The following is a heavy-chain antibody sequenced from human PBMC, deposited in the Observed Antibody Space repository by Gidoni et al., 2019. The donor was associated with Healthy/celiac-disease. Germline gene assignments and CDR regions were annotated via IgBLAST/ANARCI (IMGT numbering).Heavy chain of an antibody. D-gene: IGHD4-17*01. J-gene: IGHJ4*02. V-gene: IGHV4-34*01. CDR3: ARVVPRPYGGIDY. Sequence: QVQLQQWGAGLLKPSETLSLTCAVYGGSFSGDYWSWIRQHPGKGLEWIGEINHSGSTNYNPSLKSRVTISVDTSKNQFSLKLSSVTAADTAVYYCARVVPRPYGGIDYWGQGTLVTVSS. CDR1: GGSFSGDY. CDR2: INHSGST.